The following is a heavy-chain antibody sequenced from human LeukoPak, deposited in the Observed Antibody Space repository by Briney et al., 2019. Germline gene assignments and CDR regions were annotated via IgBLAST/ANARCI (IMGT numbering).Heavy chain of an antibody. J-gene: IGHJ4*02. CDR3: ARGVTDDSSGYYQFDY. Sequence: SETLSLTCAVYGRTFSGYCRSWIRQPPGKGLEWIGEINHSGSTNYNPSLKSRVTISVDTSKNQFSLKLSSVTAADTAVYYCARGVTDDSSGYYQFDYWGQGTLVTVSS. D-gene: IGHD3-22*01. CDR2: INHSGST. CDR1: GRTFSGYC. V-gene: IGHV4-34*01.